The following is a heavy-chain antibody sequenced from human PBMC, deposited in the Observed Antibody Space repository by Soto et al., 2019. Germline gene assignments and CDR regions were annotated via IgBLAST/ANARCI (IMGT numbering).Heavy chain of an antibody. D-gene: IGHD3-3*01. V-gene: IGHV3-23*01. CDR2: ISGSGATT. CDR1: GFPFDTYA. CDR3: ARDVLTIFGVALGI. J-gene: IGHJ3*02. Sequence: GQLSESGGGLVQPGGSLRLSCSASGFPFDTYAMTWVRLAPGKGLEWVADISGSGATTHYGDSVRGRFTVSRDNSKNTLYLQMTGLTPEDTAIYFCARDVLTIFGVALGIWCQGTMVTVSS.